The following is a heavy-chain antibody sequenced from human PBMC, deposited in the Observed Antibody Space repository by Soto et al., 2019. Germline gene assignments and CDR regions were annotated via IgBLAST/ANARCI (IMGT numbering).Heavy chain of an antibody. D-gene: IGHD6-13*01. J-gene: IGHJ4*02. CDR3: ARDPRYSSSWYYFDY. V-gene: IGHV4-59*01. CDR1: GGSISSYY. Sequence: PSETLSLTCTVSGGSISSYYWSWIRQPPGKGLEWIGYIYYSGSTNYNPSLKSRVTISVDTSKNQFSLKLSSVTAADTAVYYCARDPRYSSSWYYFDYWGQGTLVTVSS. CDR2: IYYSGST.